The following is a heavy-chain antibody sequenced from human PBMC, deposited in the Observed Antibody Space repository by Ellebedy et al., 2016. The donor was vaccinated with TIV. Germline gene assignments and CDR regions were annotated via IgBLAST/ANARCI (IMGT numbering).Heavy chain of an antibody. J-gene: IGHJ5*02. Sequence: SETLSLTCNVSGASISNSGYYWGWIRQPPGKRLEWIGNIYNSGGTYYNPSLKSRVTMSVDTSKNQFYLRLTSVTAADTAMYYCARWFGELLYVRWFDPWGQGTLVTVSS. CDR1: GASISNSGYY. D-gene: IGHD3-10*01. CDR2: IYNSGGT. CDR3: ARWFGELLYVRWFDP. V-gene: IGHV4-39*01.